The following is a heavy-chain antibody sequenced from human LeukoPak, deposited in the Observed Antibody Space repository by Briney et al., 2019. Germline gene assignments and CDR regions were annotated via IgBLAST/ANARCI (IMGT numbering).Heavy chain of an antibody. V-gene: IGHV4-39*01. J-gene: IGHJ4*02. CDR3: ARLPMYSGRYGLGYFVT. D-gene: IGHD1-26*01. Sequence: PSETLSLTCTVSGGSISSNGLYWVWIRQPPGKGLEWIGSIFYRGSTYYNPSLESRVTISVDTSKNQFSLKLNSMTAADTAVFYCARLPMYSGRYGLGYFVTWGQRALVTVSS. CDR1: GGSISSNGLY. CDR2: IFYRGST.